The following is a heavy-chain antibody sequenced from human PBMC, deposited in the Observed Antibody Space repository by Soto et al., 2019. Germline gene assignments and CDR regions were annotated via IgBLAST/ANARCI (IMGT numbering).Heavy chain of an antibody. Sequence: EVQLVQSGGGLGRPGGSLRLSCAASGFIFNNAWMSWVRQAPGKGLEWVGRIKTNADGATTDYAAPVKGRFTISRDDSEKTLYLQMSSLRTDDTAVYFCTTHVLQVSDWIMFFDYWGQGVLVTVSS. V-gene: IGHV3-15*01. CDR1: GFIFNNAW. CDR3: TTHVLQVSDWIMFFDY. D-gene: IGHD2-2*03. J-gene: IGHJ4*02. CDR2: IKTNADGATT.